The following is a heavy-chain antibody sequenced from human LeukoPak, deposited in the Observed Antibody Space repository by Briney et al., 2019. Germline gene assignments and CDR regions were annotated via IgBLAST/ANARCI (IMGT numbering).Heavy chain of an antibody. D-gene: IGHD4-17*01. V-gene: IGHV4-31*03. CDR2: IYYSGST. CDR1: GGSISSGGYY. J-gene: IGHJ4*02. Sequence: PSQTLSLTCTVSGGSISSGGYYWSWIRQHPGKGLEWIGYIYYSGSTYYNPSLKSRVTISVDTSKNQFSLKLSSVTAADTAVYYCARGGQTYGRRSLFDYWGQGTLVTVSS. CDR3: ARGGQTYGRRSLFDY.